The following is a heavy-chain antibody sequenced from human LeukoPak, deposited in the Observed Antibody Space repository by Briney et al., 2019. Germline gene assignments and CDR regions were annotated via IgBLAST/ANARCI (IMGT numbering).Heavy chain of an antibody. CDR1: GFTFSSYW. Sequence: GGSLRLSCAASGFTFSSYWMSWVRQAPGKGLEWVANIKQDGSGKYYVDSVKGRFTISRDNAKNSLYLQMNSLRVEDTAFYYCVKDRYFYDSGSKANWGQGTLVTVSS. V-gene: IGHV3-7*03. CDR3: VKDRYFYDSGSKAN. D-gene: IGHD3-22*01. CDR2: IKQDGSGK. J-gene: IGHJ4*02.